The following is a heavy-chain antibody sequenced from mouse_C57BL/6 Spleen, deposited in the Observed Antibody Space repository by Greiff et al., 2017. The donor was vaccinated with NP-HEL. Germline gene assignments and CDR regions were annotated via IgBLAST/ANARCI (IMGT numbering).Heavy chain of an antibody. CDR2: IHPNSGST. J-gene: IGHJ3*01. D-gene: IGHD1-1*01. CDR1: GYTFTSYW. CDR3: ARWGYYGSSSPWFAY. V-gene: IGHV1-64*01. Sequence: QVQLQQPGAELVKPGASVKLSCKASGYTFTSYWMHWVKQRPGQGLEWIGMIHPNSGSTNYNEKFKSKATLTVDKSSSTAYMQLSSLTSEDSAVYYCARWGYYGSSSPWFAYWGQGTLVTVSA.